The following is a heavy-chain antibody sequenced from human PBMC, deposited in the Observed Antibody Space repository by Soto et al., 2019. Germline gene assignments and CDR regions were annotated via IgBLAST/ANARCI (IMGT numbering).Heavy chain of an antibody. V-gene: IGHV1-69*12. CDR3: ARLAVVVAGRLCFNRGA. CDR2: IIPIFSTT. J-gene: IGHJ6*02. Sequence: QVQLVQSGAEVKKPGSSVKVSCKASGGTFSSYAISWVRQAPGQGLEWMGGIIPIFSTTNYAQKFQGRVTITGDESTGTAYMELSSLRSEDTAVYYGARLAVVVAGRLCFNRGAWGQGTTVTVSS. D-gene: IGHD6-19*01. CDR1: GGTFSSYA.